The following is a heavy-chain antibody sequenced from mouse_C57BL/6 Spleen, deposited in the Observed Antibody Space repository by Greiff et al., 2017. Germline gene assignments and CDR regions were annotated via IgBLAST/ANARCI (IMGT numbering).Heavy chain of an antibody. CDR2: IDSSDSET. CDR3: AIYGNYGGGFDY. J-gene: IGHJ2*01. CDR1: GYTFTSYW. Sequence: VQLQQSGAELVRPGSSVKLSCKASGYTFTSYWMHWVKQRPIQGLEWIGNIDSSDSETHYNQKFKDKATLTVDKSSSTAYMQLSSLTSEDSAVYYCAIYGNYGGGFDYWGQGTTLTVSS. D-gene: IGHD2-1*01. V-gene: IGHV1-52*01.